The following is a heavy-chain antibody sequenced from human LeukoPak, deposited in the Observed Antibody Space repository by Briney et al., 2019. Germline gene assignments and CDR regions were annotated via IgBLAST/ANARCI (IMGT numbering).Heavy chain of an antibody. V-gene: IGHV3-21*01. CDR1: GFTFSSYS. J-gene: IGHJ4*02. CDR2: I. D-gene: IGHD3-22*01. CDR3: ARGGVVTDSSGYYYLGY. Sequence: GGSLRLSCAASGFTFSSYSMNWVRQAPGKGLEWASSIKGRFTISRDNAKNSLYLQMNSLRAEDTAVYYCARGGVVTDSSGYYYLGYWGQGTLVTVSS.